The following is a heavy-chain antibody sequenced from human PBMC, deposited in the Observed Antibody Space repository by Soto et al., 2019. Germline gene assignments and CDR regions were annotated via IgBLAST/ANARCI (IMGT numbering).Heavy chain of an antibody. J-gene: IGHJ6*02. CDR1: GYTFTSYG. D-gene: IGHD1-26*01. CDR2: ISAYNGNT. Sequence: ASVKVSCKASGYTFTSYGISWVRQAPGQGLEWMGWISAYNGNTNYAQKLQGRVTMTTDTSTSTAYMELRSLRSDDTAVYYCARDSGSYAVGYYYYVMDVWGQGTTVTVSS. CDR3: ARDSGSYAVGYYYYVMDV. V-gene: IGHV1-18*01.